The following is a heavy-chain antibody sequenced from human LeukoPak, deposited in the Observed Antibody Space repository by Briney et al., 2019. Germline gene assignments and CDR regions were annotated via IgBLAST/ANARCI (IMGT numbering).Heavy chain of an antibody. D-gene: IGHD3-3*01. J-gene: IGHJ4*02. Sequence: SETLSLTCAVYGGSSGGYYWSWIRQPPGKGLEWNGEINHSGSTNYNPSLKSRVTISVDTSKNQFSLKLSSVTAADTAVYYCAIGRKRITIFGVVLYDGYYFDYWGQGTLVTVSS. CDR3: AIGRKRITIFGVVLYDGYYFDY. CDR2: INHSGST. V-gene: IGHV4-34*01. CDR1: GGSSGGYY.